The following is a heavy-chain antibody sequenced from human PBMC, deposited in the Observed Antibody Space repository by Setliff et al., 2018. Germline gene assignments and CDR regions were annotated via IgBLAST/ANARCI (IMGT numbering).Heavy chain of an antibody. J-gene: IGHJ4*02. CDR2: INAGNGNT. CDR1: GYTFTSYA. D-gene: IGHD2-15*01. Sequence: ASVKVSCKASGYTFTSYAMHWVRQAPGQRLEWMGWINAGNGNTKYSQKFQGRVTITRDTSTSTVYMELSSLRSEDTAVYYCARDGGYCSGGSCYGLDYWGQGTLVTVSS. CDR3: ARDGGYCSGGSCYGLDY. V-gene: IGHV1-3*01.